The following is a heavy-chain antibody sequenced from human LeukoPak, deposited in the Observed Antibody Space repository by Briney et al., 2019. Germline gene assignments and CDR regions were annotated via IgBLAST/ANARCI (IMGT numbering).Heavy chain of an antibody. CDR3: TRGGRSGYDPALTMMAY. V-gene: IGHV4-39*07. J-gene: IGHJ4*02. CDR1: GGSISSSSYY. D-gene: IGHD5-12*01. CDR2: IYYSGNT. Sequence: SETLSLTCTVSGGSISSSSYYWGWIRQPPGKGLEWIGSIYYSGNTYYNPSLKSRVAISVDTSKNQFSLKLSSVTAADTALYYCTRGGRSGYDPALTMMAYWGPGTLVTVSS.